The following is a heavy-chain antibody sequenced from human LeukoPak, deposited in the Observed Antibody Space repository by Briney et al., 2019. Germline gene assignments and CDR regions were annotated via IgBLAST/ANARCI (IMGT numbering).Heavy chain of an antibody. CDR2: ISGSGGST. V-gene: IGHV3-23*01. D-gene: IGHD4-17*01. CDR3: AKDRDYGDYVPEN. J-gene: IGHJ4*02. Sequence: GGSLRLSCAASGFTFSSYAMSWVRQAPGKGLEWVSAISGSGGSTYYAVSVRGRFTISRDNSKNTLYLQMNSLRAEDTAVYYCAKDRDYGDYVPENWGQGTLVTVSS. CDR1: GFTFSSYA.